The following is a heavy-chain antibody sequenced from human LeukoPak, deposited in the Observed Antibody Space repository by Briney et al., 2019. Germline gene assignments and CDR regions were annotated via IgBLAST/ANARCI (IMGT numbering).Heavy chain of an antibody. CDR1: GGSISSYY. J-gene: IGHJ5*02. V-gene: IGHV4-4*07. CDR3: ARSARFGEYNWFDP. CDR2: IYTSGST. D-gene: IGHD3-10*01. Sequence: SETLSLTCTVSGGSISSYYWSWIRQPAGKGLEGIGRIYTSGSTNYNPSLKSRVTMSVDTSKNQFSLTLSSVTAADTAVYYCARSARFGEYNWFDPWGQGTLVTVSS.